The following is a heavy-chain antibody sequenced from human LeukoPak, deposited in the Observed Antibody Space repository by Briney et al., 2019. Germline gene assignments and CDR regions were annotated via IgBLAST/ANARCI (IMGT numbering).Heavy chain of an antibody. J-gene: IGHJ5*02. CDR1: GGSISSGDYY. D-gene: IGHD4-17*01. V-gene: IGHV4-30-4*01. CDR2: IYYSGST. Sequence: SETLSLTCTDSGGSISSGDYYWSWIRQPPGKGLEWIGYIYYSGSTYYNPSLKSRVTISVDTSKNQFSLKLSSVTAADTAVYYCAREVTTFPNWFDPWGQGTLDTVSS. CDR3: AREVTTFPNWFDP.